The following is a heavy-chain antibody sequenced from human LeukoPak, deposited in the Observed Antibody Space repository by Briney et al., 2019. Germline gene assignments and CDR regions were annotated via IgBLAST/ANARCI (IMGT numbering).Heavy chain of an antibody. Sequence: GGSLRLSCAASGFTFSSYGMSWVRQAPGKGLEWVSAISGSGGSTYYADSVKGRFTISRDNSKNTLYLQMNSLRAEDTAVYYCAKGDRRGYSYGYDYWGQGTLVTVSS. CDR2: ISGSGGST. CDR1: GFTFSSYG. J-gene: IGHJ4*02. CDR3: AKGDRRGYSYGYDY. V-gene: IGHV3-23*01. D-gene: IGHD5-18*01.